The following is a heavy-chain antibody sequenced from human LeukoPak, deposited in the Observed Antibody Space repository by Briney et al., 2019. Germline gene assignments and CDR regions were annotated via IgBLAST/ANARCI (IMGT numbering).Heavy chain of an antibody. V-gene: IGHV3-30-3*02. CDR2: ISYDGSNK. CDR1: GFSFSSYA. D-gene: IGHD4-17*01. Sequence: GGSLRLSCAASGFSFSSYAMHWIRQAPGKGLEWVAVISYDGSNKYYADSVKGRFTISRDNSKNTLYLQMNSLRAEDTAVYYCAKFEEGYGDSHAAFDIWGQGTMVTVSS. J-gene: IGHJ3*02. CDR3: AKFEEGYGDSHAAFDI.